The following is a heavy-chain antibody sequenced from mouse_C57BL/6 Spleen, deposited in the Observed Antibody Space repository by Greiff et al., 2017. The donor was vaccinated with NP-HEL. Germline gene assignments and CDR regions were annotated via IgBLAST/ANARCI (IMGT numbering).Heavy chain of an antibody. J-gene: IGHJ4*01. CDR3: ARSPLYAMDY. V-gene: IGHV1-66*01. CDR1: GYSFTSYY. Sequence: VQLVESGPELVKPGASVKISCKASGYSFTSYYIHWVKQRPGQGLEWIGWIYPGSGNTKYIEKFKGKATLTADTSSSTAYMQLSSLTSEDSAVYYCARSPLYAMDYWGQGTSVTVSS. CDR2: IYPGSGNT.